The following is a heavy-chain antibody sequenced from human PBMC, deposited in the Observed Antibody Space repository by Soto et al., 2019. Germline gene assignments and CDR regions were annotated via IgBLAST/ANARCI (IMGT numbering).Heavy chain of an antibody. Sequence: QVQLVQSGAEVKKPGSSVKVSCKASGGTFSSYAISWVRQAPGQGLEWMGGIIPIFGTANYAQKFQGRVTITADKSTSTAYMELSSLRSEDTAVYYCARDRNYYDSSGYYPPYDAFDIWGQGTMVTVSS. CDR1: GGTFSSYA. J-gene: IGHJ3*02. D-gene: IGHD3-22*01. V-gene: IGHV1-69*06. CDR2: IIPIFGTA. CDR3: ARDRNYYDSSGYYPPYDAFDI.